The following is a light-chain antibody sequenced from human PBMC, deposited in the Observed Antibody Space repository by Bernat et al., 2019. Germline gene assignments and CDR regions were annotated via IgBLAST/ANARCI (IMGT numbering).Light chain of an antibody. Sequence: QSVLTQPPSASGTPGQRVPISCSGSSSNIGINTVNWYQQLPGTAPKLLIYNNNQRPSGVPDRFSGSKSGASASLAISGLHSEDVADYYGAAWDDSLNGPVVGGGAKLTVL. J-gene: IGLJ2*01. CDR1: SSNIGINT. CDR2: NNN. CDR3: AAWDDSLNGPV. V-gene: IGLV1-44*01.